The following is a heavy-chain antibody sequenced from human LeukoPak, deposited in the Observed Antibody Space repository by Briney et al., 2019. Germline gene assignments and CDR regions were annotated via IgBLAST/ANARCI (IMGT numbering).Heavy chain of an antibody. CDR1: GFTFSSYW. J-gene: IGHJ6*02. V-gene: IGHV3-74*01. D-gene: IGHD3-3*01. Sequence: GGSLRLSCAASGFTFSSYWMHWVRQAPGKGLVWVSRINSDGSSTIYADSVKGRFTISRDNAKNTLYLQMNSLRAEDTAVYYCARAGVDFWSGPDYYYYGMDVWGQGTTVTVSS. CDR3: ARAGVDFWSGPDYYYYGMDV. CDR2: INSDGSST.